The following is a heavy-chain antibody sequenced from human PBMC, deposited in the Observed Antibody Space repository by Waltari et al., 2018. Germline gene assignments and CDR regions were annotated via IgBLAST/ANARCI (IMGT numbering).Heavy chain of an antibody. V-gene: IGHV3-7*01. D-gene: IGHD4-17*01. CDR2: IKQDGSEK. Sequence: EVQLVGSGGGSVQPGGSLRLSCAASGRTFRNYWMNWVRQAPGKGLEWVANIKQDGSEKNYVDSVEGRFSISRDNAQNSLYLQMNSLRAEDTAIYYCVTGLTTVTAKDYFDHWGQGALVTVS. CDR1: GRTFRNYW. CDR3: VTGLTTVTAKDYFDH. J-gene: IGHJ4*02.